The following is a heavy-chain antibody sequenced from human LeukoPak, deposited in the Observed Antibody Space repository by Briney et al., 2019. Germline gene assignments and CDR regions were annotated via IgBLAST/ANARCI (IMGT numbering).Heavy chain of an antibody. CDR2: ISAYNGNT. J-gene: IGHJ6*02. D-gene: IGHD2-2*01. CDR1: GYTFTSYG. Sequence: ASVKVSCKAPGYTFTSYGISWVRQAPGQGLEWMGWISAYNGNTNYAQKLQGRVTMTTDTSTSTAYMELRSLRSDDTAVYYCARDKVTYCSSTSCPPYYYYYYGMDVWGQGTTVTVSS. CDR3: ARDKVTYCSSTSCPPYYYYYYGMDV. V-gene: IGHV1-18*01.